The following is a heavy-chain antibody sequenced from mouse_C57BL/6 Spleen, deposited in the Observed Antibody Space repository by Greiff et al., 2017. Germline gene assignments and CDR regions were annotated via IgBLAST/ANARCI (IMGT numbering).Heavy chain of an antibody. J-gene: IGHJ2*01. D-gene: IGHD2-5*01. CDR1: GYTFTSYW. V-gene: IGHV1-52*01. CDR3: ARSGYSNYPYYFDY. CDR2: IDPSDSDT. Sequence: VQLQQSGAELVRPGSSVKLSCKASGYTFTSYWMHWVKQRPIQGLEWIGNIDPSDSDTPYNQKFKDKATLTVDKSSSTAYRQLSSLTSEDSAVYYCARSGYSNYPYYFDYWGQGTTLTVSS.